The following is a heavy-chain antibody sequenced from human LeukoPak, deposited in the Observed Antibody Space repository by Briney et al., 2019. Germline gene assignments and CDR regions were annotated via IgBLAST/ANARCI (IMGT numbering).Heavy chain of an antibody. Sequence: KTSETLSLTCAVYGGSFSGYYWSWIRQPPGKGLEWIGEINHSGSTNYNPSLKSRVTISVDTSKNQFSLKLSSVTAADTAVYYCARSYYDFWSGYPGRAYYYYGMDVWGQGTTVTVSS. J-gene: IGHJ6*02. D-gene: IGHD3-3*01. V-gene: IGHV4-34*01. CDR2: INHSGST. CDR1: GGSFSGYY. CDR3: ARSYYDFWSGYPGRAYYYYGMDV.